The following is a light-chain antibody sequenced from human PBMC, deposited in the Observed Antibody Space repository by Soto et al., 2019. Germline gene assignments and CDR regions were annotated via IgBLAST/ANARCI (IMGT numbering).Light chain of an antibody. CDR2: AAS. CDR1: QSVSSN. Sequence: EIVMTQSPATLSVSPGERATLSCRASQSVSSNFAWYQQKPGQAPRLLIYAASTRATGIPARFSGSGSGTEFTLTISSLQSEDFAVYYCQHYNNWPPWTFGQGTKVEIK. CDR3: QHYNNWPPWT. V-gene: IGKV3-15*01. J-gene: IGKJ1*01.